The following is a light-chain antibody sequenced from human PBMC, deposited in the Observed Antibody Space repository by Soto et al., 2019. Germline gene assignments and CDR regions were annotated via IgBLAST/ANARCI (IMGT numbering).Light chain of an antibody. V-gene: IGKV3-11*01. CDR3: QQRSDWPWT. Sequence: IVMTQSPDSLALSLCDRSTINCKSSQSVLYSSNNKNYLAWYQQKPGQAPRLLVYDVSNRATGIPARFSGGGSGTDFTLTISNLEPEDFAVYYCQQRSDWPWTFGQGTKVDIK. J-gene: IGKJ1*01. CDR1: QSVLYSSNNKNY. CDR2: DVS.